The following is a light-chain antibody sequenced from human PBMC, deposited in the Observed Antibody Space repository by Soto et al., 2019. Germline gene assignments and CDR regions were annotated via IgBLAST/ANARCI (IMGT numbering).Light chain of an antibody. CDR3: QQYVSSVT. CDR2: GAS. Sequence: EIVLTQSPGSLSLSPGQRATLSGRASQGVDTTFFAWYQKKPGQAPRLLIYGASKRATGIPDRFSGSGSGTDFTLIISRLEPEDFAVYYCQQYVSSVTFGQGTKVEIK. V-gene: IGKV3-20*01. CDR1: QGVDTTF. J-gene: IGKJ1*01.